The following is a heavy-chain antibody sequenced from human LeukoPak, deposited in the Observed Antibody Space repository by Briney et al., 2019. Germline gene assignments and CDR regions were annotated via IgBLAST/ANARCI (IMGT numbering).Heavy chain of an antibody. CDR1: GGTFSSYA. J-gene: IGHJ4*02. D-gene: IGHD4-23*01. CDR3: ATSPDYGGKMHYFDY. Sequence: SVKVSCKASGGTFSSYAITWVRQAPGQGLEWMGRTIPIFAIANYAQKFQGRVTITADKSTTTAYMELSSLRSENTAVYYCATSPDYGGKMHYFDYWGQGTLVTVSS. V-gene: IGHV1-69*04. CDR2: TIPIFAIA.